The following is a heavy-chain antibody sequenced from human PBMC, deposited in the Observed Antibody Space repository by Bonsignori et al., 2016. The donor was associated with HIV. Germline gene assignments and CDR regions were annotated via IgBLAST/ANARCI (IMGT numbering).Heavy chain of an antibody. J-gene: IGHJ4*02. V-gene: IGHV1-69*13. CDR3: ARNNVDVPSPFEF. D-gene: IGHD1/OR15-1a*01. Sequence: QVQLVQSGAEVKKPGSSVKVSCKVSGGGFSTFGISWVRQAPGQGLEWMGGIIPMFGSGNSAQKFQGRVTITVDSSTATVYMELSRLTSEDTALYFCARNNVDVPSPFEFWGQGTLVTVS. CDR1: GGGFSTFG. CDR2: IIPMFGSG.